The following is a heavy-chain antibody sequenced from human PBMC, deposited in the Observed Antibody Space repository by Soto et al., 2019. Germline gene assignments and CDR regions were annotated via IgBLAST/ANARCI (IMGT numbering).Heavy chain of an antibody. CDR2: ISSSSSYT. V-gene: IGHV3-21*01. Sequence: GGSLRLSCAASGFTFSSYSMNWVRQAPGKGLEWVSSISSSSSYTYYADSVKGRFTISRDNAKNSLYLQMNSLRAEDTAVYYCARAGMQWLVPQPVNWFDPWGQGTLVTVSS. J-gene: IGHJ5*02. D-gene: IGHD6-19*01. CDR1: GFTFSSYS. CDR3: ARAGMQWLVPQPVNWFDP.